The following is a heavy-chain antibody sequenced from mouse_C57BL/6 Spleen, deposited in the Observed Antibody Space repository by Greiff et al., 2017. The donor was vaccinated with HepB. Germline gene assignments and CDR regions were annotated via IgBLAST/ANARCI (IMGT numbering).Heavy chain of an antibody. CDR3: AVYYGTGGYAMDY. V-gene: IGHV1-26*01. CDR1: GYTFTDYY. Sequence: VQLQQSGPELVKPGASVKISCKASGYTFTDYYMNWVKQSHGKSLEWIGDINPNNGGTSYNQKFKGKATLTVDKSSSTAYMELRSLTSEDSAVYYGAVYYGTGGYAMDYWGQGTSVTVSS. J-gene: IGHJ4*01. CDR2: INPNNGGT. D-gene: IGHD1-1*01.